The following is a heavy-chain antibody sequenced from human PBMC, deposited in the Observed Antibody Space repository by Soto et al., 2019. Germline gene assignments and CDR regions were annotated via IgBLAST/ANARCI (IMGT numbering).Heavy chain of an antibody. Sequence: SETLSLTCTVSGGSISSSSYYWGWIRQPPGKGLEWIGSIYYSGSTYYNPSLKSRVTISVDTSKNQFSLKLSSVTAADTAVCYCARHGGTDYGDYFDYWGQGTLVTVSS. CDR1: GGSISSSSYY. V-gene: IGHV4-39*01. J-gene: IGHJ4*02. CDR3: ARHGGTDYGDYFDY. CDR2: IYYSGST. D-gene: IGHD4-17*01.